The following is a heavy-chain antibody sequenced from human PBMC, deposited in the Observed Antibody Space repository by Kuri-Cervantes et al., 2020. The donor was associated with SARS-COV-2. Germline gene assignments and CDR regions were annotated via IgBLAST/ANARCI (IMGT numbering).Heavy chain of an antibody. Sequence: GESLKISCATSGYTFSSYGMHWVRQAPGKGLEWVAVILYDGSNKAYADSVKGRFTISRDNSKNTVYLQMNSLRAEDTAVYYCAKDDLSSSFDYWGQGTLVTVSS. CDR3: AKDDLSSSFDY. D-gene: IGHD6-6*01. CDR1: GYTFSSYG. CDR2: ILYDGSNK. V-gene: IGHV3-30*18. J-gene: IGHJ4*02.